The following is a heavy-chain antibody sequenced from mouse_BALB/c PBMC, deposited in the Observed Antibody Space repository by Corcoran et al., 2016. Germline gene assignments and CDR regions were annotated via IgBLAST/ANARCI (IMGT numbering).Heavy chain of an antibody. CDR2: IDPANGNT. CDR1: GFNIKDPY. Sequence: EVQLQQSGAELVKPGASVKLSCTASGFNIKDPYMHWVNQRHEQGLEWIGRIDPANGNTTYDPKFQGKATITADTSSNTAYLQLSSLTSEDTAVYYCANWDWYFDVWGAGTTVTVSS. D-gene: IGHD4-1*01. CDR3: ANWDWYFDV. V-gene: IGHV14-3*02. J-gene: IGHJ1*01.